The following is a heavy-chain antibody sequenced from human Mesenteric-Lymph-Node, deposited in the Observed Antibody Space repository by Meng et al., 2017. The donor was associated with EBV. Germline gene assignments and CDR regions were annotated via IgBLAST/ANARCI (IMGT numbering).Heavy chain of an antibody. CDR2: TYYRSKWYN. Sequence: GGRVSSNTAAWNGTRQAPERGLEGLGRTYYRSKWYNDYAVSVKSRITNKPDTSKNQFSLQLNDVTPEDTAVYYCARVAVGISSFDYWGQGTLVTVSS. CDR3: ARVAVGISSFDY. D-gene: IGHD1-26*01. J-gene: IGHJ4*02. CDR1: GGRVSSNTAA. V-gene: IGHV6-1*01.